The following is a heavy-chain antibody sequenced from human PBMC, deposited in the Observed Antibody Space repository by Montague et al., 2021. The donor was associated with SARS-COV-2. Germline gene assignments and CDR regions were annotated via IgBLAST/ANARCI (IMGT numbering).Heavy chain of an antibody. CDR1: GGSISSSSYY. D-gene: IGHD1-1*01. CDR3: AREDAGDWYLDL. Sequence: SETLSLTCTVSGGSISSSSYYWGWIRQPPGKGPEWIGSIYYSGTTFYNPSLRSRVTMSVDTSKNQFSLRLSSVTAADTAVFYCAREDAGDWYLDLWGRSTLVTVSS. CDR2: IYYSGTT. J-gene: IGHJ2*01. V-gene: IGHV4-39*02.